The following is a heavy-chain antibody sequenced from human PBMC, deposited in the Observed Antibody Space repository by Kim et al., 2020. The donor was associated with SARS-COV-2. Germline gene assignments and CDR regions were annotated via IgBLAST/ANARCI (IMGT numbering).Heavy chain of an antibody. V-gene: IGHV4-59*09. Sequence: PSLKSRVTISVDTSKNQFSLKLSSVTAADTAVYYCARGGGIAAAGYFDYWGQGTLVTVSS. D-gene: IGHD6-13*01. CDR3: ARGGGIAAAGYFDY. J-gene: IGHJ4*02.